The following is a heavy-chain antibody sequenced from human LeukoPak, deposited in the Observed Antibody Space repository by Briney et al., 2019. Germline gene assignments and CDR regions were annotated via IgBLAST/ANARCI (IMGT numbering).Heavy chain of an antibody. Sequence: SETLSLTCTVSGGSISSYYWSWIRQPPGKGLEWIGYIYYSGSTNYNPSLKSRVTISVDTSKNQFSLKLSSVTAADTAVYYCAIYYYGSGSTDAFDIWGQGTMVTVSS. CDR3: AIYYYGSGSTDAFDI. CDR1: GGSISSYY. D-gene: IGHD3-10*01. CDR2: IYYSGST. V-gene: IGHV4-59*01. J-gene: IGHJ3*02.